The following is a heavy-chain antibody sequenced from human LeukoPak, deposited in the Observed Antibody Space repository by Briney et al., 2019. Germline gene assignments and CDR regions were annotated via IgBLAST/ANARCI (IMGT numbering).Heavy chain of an antibody. Sequence: TGGSLRLSCVASTFTISNYWMSWVRQAPGKGLEWGANKKKDGSEEYYVDSVKGRFIISRDNAKNSLYLQMNSLRAEDPAVYYCARDRGGGYFDYWGQGTLVTVSS. CDR3: ARDRGGGYFDY. CDR1: TFTISNYW. J-gene: IGHJ4*02. V-gene: IGHV3-7*04. CDR2: KKKDGSEE. D-gene: IGHD3-16*01.